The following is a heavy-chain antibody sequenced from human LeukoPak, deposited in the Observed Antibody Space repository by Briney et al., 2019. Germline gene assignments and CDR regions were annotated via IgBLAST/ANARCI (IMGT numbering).Heavy chain of an antibody. CDR3: ARDCSGGSCYGAFDI. CDR1: GASIRSGDYY. V-gene: IGHV4-30-4*01. Sequence: SETLSPTCTVSGASIRSGDYYWSWIRQPPGKGLEWIGYIYDSGSTYYNPSLKSRITISVDTSENRFSLKLSSVTATGTAVYYCARDCSGGSCYGAFDIWGQGTMVTVSS. J-gene: IGHJ3*02. D-gene: IGHD2-15*01. CDR2: IYDSGST.